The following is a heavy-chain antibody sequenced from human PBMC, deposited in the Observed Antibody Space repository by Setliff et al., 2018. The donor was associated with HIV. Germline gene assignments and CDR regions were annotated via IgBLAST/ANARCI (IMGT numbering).Heavy chain of an antibody. Sequence: SETLSLTCTVSGGSISSYYWSWIRQPPGKGLEWIGYIYYSGSTNYNPSLKSRVTISVDTSKNQFSLKLSSVIAADTAVYYCARIFGDQGYYYGMDVWGLGTTVTVSS. V-gene: IGHV4-59*01. CDR2: IYYSGST. CDR1: GGSISSYY. J-gene: IGHJ6*02. D-gene: IGHD3-3*01. CDR3: ARIFGDQGYYYGMDV.